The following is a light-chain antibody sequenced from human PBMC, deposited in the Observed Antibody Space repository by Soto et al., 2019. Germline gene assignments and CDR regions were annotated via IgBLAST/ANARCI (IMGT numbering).Light chain of an antibody. V-gene: IGKV1-12*01. CDR2: AAS. CDR1: QGISSL. Sequence: DIPMTQSPSSVSASVGDRVTITCRASQGISSLLAWYQQKPGEAPQVLITAASSLQTGVPSRFSGSGSGPDFTLTISSLQPEDFATYYCQQAHSFPLTFGGGTKVEIK. CDR3: QQAHSFPLT. J-gene: IGKJ4*01.